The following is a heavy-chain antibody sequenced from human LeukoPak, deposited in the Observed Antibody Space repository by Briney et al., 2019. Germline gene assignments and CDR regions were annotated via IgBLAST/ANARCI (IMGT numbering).Heavy chain of an antibody. J-gene: IGHJ4*02. D-gene: IGHD2-15*01. V-gene: IGHV1-18*04. CDR2: ISAYNGNT. CDR3: ARDRFILGYCSCGSGPFDY. Sequence: ASVKVSCTASGYTFTSYGISWVRQAPGQGLEWMGWISAYNGNTNYAQKLQGRVTMTTDTSTSTAYMELRSLRSDDTAVYYCARDRFILGYCSCGSGPFDYWGQGTLVTVSS. CDR1: GYTFTSYG.